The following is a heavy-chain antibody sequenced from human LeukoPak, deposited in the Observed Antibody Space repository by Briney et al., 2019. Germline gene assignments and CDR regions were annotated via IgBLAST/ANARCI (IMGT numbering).Heavy chain of an antibody. D-gene: IGHD5-24*01. V-gene: IGHV1-2*06. CDR2: ISPKTGGT. CDR1: GYTFTGYF. Sequence: VASVKVSCKASGYTFTGYFMNWVRQAPGQGPEWMGRISPKTGGTNYAQKFQGRVTMTRDTSITTGYMELSRLRSDDTAVYYCARVGDGLNDAFDMWGQGTLVTVSS. J-gene: IGHJ3*02. CDR3: ARVGDGLNDAFDM.